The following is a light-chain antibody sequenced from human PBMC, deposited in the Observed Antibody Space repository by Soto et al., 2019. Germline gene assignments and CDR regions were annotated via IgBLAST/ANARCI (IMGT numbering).Light chain of an antibody. CDR2: EVS. V-gene: IGLV2-23*02. CDR3: CSYAGSVYV. Sequence: QSVLTQPASVSGSPGQSITISCTGTSSDVGSYNHVSWYQQHPGKAPKLMIYEVSKRPSGVSNRFSGSKSGNTASLTISGLQAEDEADYYCCSYAGSVYVFGTGTKVTVL. CDR1: SSDVGSYNH. J-gene: IGLJ1*01.